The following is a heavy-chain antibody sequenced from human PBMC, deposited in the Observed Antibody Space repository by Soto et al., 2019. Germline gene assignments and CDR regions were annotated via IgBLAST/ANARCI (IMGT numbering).Heavy chain of an antibody. J-gene: IGHJ4*02. CDR2: AVATSGNT. CDR1: GYTFSTYG. V-gene: IGHV1-18*01. D-gene: IGHD3-10*01. CDR3: MRVAGYGSGSRHFDI. Sequence: QVRLVQSGAEVTEPGASVKLSCKTSGYTFSTYGLSWVRQAPGPGLEWMGWAVATSGNTIYPQRFQGRVTGTTDRSTNTGYLERRSLTSDDTALYCCMRVAGYGSGSRHFDIWGQGTLVTVFS.